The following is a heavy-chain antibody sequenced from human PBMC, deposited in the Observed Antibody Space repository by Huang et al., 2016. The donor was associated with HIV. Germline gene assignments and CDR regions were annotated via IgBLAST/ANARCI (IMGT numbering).Heavy chain of an antibody. CDR2: IYYSGKT. D-gene: IGHD6-19*01. CDR3: ARHGRVAGHYYNNMDV. J-gene: IGHJ6*02. V-gene: IGHV4-39*01. Sequence: LQLQESGPGLVKSSETLSLICTVSGGSISSSSYYWGWIRQPPGKGTEWIGSIYYSGKTYYNQPLKSRVTISVDTSKNQFSLKVNSVTAADTAVYYCARHGRVAGHYYNNMDVWGRGTTVTVSS. CDR1: GGSISSSSYY.